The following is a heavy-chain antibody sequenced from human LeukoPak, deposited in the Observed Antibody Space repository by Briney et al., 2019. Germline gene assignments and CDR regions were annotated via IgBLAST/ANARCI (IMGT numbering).Heavy chain of an antibody. V-gene: IGHV4-4*07. Sequence: PSETLSLTCTVSGGSISSYYWSWIRQPAGKGLEWIGRIYSTGSTNYNPSLKSRVIMSVDMSKNQFSLRLRSVTAADTAVYYCARQIASAGTAGFDFWGQGALVTVSS. CDR2: IYSTGST. CDR3: ARQIASAGTAGFDF. CDR1: GGSISSYY. D-gene: IGHD6-13*01. J-gene: IGHJ4*02.